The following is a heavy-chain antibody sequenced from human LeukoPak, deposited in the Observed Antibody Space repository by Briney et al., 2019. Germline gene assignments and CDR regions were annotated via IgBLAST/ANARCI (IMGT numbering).Heavy chain of an antibody. CDR2: IYHSGST. J-gene: IGHJ4*02. V-gene: IGHV4-38-2*01. CDR3: AVDRGYSYGSDY. D-gene: IGHD5-18*01. Sequence: SETLSLTCAVSGYSISSGYYWGWIRQPPGKGLGWIGIIYHSGSTYYNPSLKSRVTISVDTSKNQFSLKLSSVTAADTAVYYCAVDRGYSYGSDYWGQGTLVTVSS. CDR1: GYSISSGYY.